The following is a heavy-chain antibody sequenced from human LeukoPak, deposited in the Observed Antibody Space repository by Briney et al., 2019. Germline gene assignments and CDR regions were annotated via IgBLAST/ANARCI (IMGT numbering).Heavy chain of an antibody. D-gene: IGHD2-2*01. Sequence: GASVKVSCKASGYTFTGYYMHWVRQAPGQGLEWMGWINPNSGNTGYAQKFQGRVTMTRNTSISTAYMELSSLRSEDTAVCYCARGRGYCSSTSCYWVRSGSGYYYMDVWGKGTTVTISS. CDR3: ARGRGYCSSTSCYWVRSGSGYYYMDV. V-gene: IGHV1-8*02. CDR1: GYTFTGYY. J-gene: IGHJ6*03. CDR2: INPNSGNT.